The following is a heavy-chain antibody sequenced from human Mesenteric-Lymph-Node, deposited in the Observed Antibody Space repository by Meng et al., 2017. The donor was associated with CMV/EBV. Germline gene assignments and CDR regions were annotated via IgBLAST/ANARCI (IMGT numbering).Heavy chain of an antibody. J-gene: IGHJ4*02. CDR2: IWPGDSDT. D-gene: IGHD3-22*01. V-gene: IGHV5-51*01. Sequence: GESLKISCKGSGYNFTTYWIGWVRQMPGKGLEWMGIIWPGDSDTRYSPSFEGQVTISADKSISTAYLQWSSLKASDSATYYCARVYDRGAYGDYFFDYWGQGTLVTVSS. CDR1: GYNFTTYW. CDR3: ARVYDRGAYGDYFFDY.